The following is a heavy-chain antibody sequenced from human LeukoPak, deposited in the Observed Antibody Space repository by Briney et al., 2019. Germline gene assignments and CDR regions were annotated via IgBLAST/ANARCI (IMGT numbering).Heavy chain of an antibody. CDR3: VKDPRDTYGTNWFVS. CDR1: GFSFGNYA. CDR2: ISGTGGAT. Sequence: SGGSLRLSCVASGFSFGNYAMSWVRQAPGKGLQWVSQISGTGGATWYAGFARDRFTISRDNSKKTLYLQMSGLRFEDTAMYYCVKDPRDTYGTNWFVSWGQGTLLIVSS. D-gene: IGHD2-21*01. V-gene: IGHV3-23*01. J-gene: IGHJ5*01.